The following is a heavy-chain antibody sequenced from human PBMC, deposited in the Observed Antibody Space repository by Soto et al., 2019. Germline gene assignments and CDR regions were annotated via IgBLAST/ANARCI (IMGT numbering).Heavy chain of an antibody. CDR3: ARGDIVVVPAAMEDYYGMDV. CDR2: INAGDGDT. V-gene: IGHV1-3*01. Sequence: QVQLVQSGAEVKKPGASVKVSCKTSGYTLTSYAMHWVRQAPGQRLEWMGWINAGDGDTKYSQKFQGRVTITRDTFTNTAYMEVSSLRSEDTAIYYCARGDIVVVPAAMEDYYGMDVWGQGTTVTVSS. J-gene: IGHJ6*02. CDR1: GYTLTSYA. D-gene: IGHD2-2*01.